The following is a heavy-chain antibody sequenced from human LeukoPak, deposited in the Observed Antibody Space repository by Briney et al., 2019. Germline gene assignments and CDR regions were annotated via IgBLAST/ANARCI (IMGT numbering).Heavy chain of an antibody. CDR1: GFTFSSFA. D-gene: IGHD2-21*02. V-gene: IGHV3-23*01. CDR2: ISGTGGST. J-gene: IGHJ6*03. Sequence: PGGFLRLSCAASGFTFSSFAMSWVRQAPGKGLEWVSAISGTGGSTFYADSVKGRFTISRDNSKYTLFLQMNSLRAEDTAIYYCAKVDPASVTGGVFYYYYYMDVWGKGTTVTVSS. CDR3: AKVDPASVTGGVFYYYYYMDV.